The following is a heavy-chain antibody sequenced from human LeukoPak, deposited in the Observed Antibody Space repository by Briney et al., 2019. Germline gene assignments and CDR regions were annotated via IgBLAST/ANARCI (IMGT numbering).Heavy chain of an antibody. J-gene: IGHJ3*02. CDR2: IYPGDSDT. CDR1: GYSFTSYW. D-gene: IGHD3-9*01. Sequence: GESLKISCKGSGYSFTSYWIGWVRQMPGKGLEWMGIIYPGDSDTRYSPSFQGQVTISADKSISTAYLQWSSLKASDTAMYYCARQKYVLTGFSSAFDIWGQGTMATVSS. V-gene: IGHV5-51*01. CDR3: ARQKYVLTGFSSAFDI.